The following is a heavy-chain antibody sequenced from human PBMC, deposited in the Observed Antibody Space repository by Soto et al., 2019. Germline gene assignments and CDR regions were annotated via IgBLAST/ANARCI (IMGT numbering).Heavy chain of an antibody. CDR2: IIPTFGTA. J-gene: IGHJ5*02. V-gene: IGHV1-69*01. CDR3: ASSPGVNVPAAKVGPWFDP. CDR1: GGTFSSYA. Sequence: QVQLVQSGAEVKKPGSSVKVSCKASGGTFSSYAISWVRQASGQGLEWMGGIIPTFGTANYAQKFQGRVTITADESTSTAYMELSSLRSEDTAVYYCASSPGVNVPAAKVGPWFDPWGQGTLVTVSS. D-gene: IGHD2-2*01.